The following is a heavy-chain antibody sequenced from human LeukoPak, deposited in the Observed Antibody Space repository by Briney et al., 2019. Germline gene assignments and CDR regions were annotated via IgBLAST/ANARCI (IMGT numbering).Heavy chain of an antibody. V-gene: IGHV1-18*01. CDR3: ARGSRDGYNFDY. Sequence: ASVKVSCKASGYTFTSYGISWVRQAPGQGLEWMGWISAYNGNTNYAQKLQGRVTMTTDTSTSTAYVELRSLRSDDTAVYFCARGSRDGYNFDYWGQGTLVTVSS. CDR2: ISAYNGNT. D-gene: IGHD5-24*01. J-gene: IGHJ4*02. CDR1: GYTFTSYG.